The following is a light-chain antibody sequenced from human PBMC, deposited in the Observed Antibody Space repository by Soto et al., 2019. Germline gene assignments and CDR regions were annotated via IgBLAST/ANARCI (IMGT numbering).Light chain of an antibody. CDR2: EVS. J-gene: IGLJ2*01. CDR1: SSDVGGYNY. CDR3: SSYTSSSTLVV. V-gene: IGLV2-14*01. Sequence: QSALTQPASVSGSPGQSITISCTGTSSDVGGYNYVSWYQQHPGKAPKLMIFEVSNRPSGVSYRFSGSKSGNTASLIISGLQAEDEADYYCSSYTSSSTLVVFGGGTKVTVL.